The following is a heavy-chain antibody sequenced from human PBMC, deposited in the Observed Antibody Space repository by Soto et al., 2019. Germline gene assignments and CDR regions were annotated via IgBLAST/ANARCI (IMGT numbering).Heavy chain of an antibody. CDR2: TYYRSKWYN. V-gene: IGHV6-1*01. Sequence: SQTLSLTCAISGDSVSSNSAAWNWISQSPSRGLEWLGRTYYRSKWYNDYAVSVKSRITINPDTSKNQFSLQLNSVTPEDTAVYYCARAGLIAVAGFDYWGQGTLVTVSS. D-gene: IGHD6-19*01. J-gene: IGHJ4*02. CDR1: GDSVSSNSAA. CDR3: ARAGLIAVAGFDY.